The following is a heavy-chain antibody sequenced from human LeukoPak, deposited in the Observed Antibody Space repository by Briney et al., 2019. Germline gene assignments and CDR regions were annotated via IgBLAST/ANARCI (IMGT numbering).Heavy chain of an antibody. V-gene: IGHV3-74*01. J-gene: IGHJ4*02. D-gene: IGHD5-12*01. Sequence: PGGSLRLSCAASGFTFRSYWMHWVRQAPGKGLVWVSRINGDGSSTSYADSVKGRFTISRDNVKKDLYLQMNSLGAEDTAVYYCAVKGGYNDWDAPFDHWGQGTLVTVSS. CDR2: INGDGSST. CDR3: AVKGGYNDWDAPFDH. CDR1: GFTFRSYW.